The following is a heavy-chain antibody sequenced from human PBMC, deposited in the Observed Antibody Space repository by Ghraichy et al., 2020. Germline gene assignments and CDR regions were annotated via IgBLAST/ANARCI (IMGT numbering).Heavy chain of an antibody. V-gene: IGHV4-59*01. CDR1: GGSISSYY. CDR3: ARTDEWELPYFDY. D-gene: IGHD1-26*01. J-gene: IGHJ4*02. Sequence: SETLSLTCTVSGGSISSYYWSWIRQPPGKGLEWIGYIYYSGSTNYNPSLKSRVTISVDTSKNQFSLKLSSVTAADTAVYYCARTDEWELPYFDYWGQGTLVTVSS. CDR2: IYYSGST.